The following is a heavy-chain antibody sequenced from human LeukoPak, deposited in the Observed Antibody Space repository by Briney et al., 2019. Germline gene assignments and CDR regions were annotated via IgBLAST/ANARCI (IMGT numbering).Heavy chain of an antibody. CDR2: IIPMFGTT. J-gene: IGHJ6*02. Sequence: SVKVSCKASGGSFSSYAISWVRQAPGQGLAWMGGIIPMFGTTNYAQKFQGRVTVTADESTGTAYMKLSSLRSEDTAAYYCAREPGLKNPGHYEMDVWGQGTTVTVSS. V-gene: IGHV1-69*13. D-gene: IGHD3-16*01. CDR1: GGSFSSYA. CDR3: AREPGLKNPGHYEMDV.